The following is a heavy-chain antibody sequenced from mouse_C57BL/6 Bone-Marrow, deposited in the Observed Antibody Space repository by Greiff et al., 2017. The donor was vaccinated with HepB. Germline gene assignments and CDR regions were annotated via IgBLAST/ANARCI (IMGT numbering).Heavy chain of an antibody. CDR1: GYTFTSYW. CDR2: IHPSDSDT. CDR3: AISGSSYEQRGFAY. Sequence: QVQLQQPGAELVKPGASVKVSCKASGYTFTSYWMHWVKQRPGQGLEWIGRIHPSDSDTNYNQKFKGKATLTVDKSSSTAYMQLSSLTSEDSAVYYCAISGSSYEQRGFAYWGQGTLVTVSA. J-gene: IGHJ3*01. D-gene: IGHD1-1*01. V-gene: IGHV1-74*01.